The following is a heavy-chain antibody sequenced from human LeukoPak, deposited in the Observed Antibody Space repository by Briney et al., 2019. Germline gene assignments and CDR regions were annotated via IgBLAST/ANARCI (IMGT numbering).Heavy chain of an antibody. CDR3: AKDLGGGGYSGYDPDDY. CDR1: GFTFSSYG. V-gene: IGHV3-30*18. CDR2: ISYDGSNK. J-gene: IGHJ4*02. Sequence: GRSLRLSCAASGFTFSSYGMHWVRQAPGKGLEWVAAISYDGSNKYYADSVKGRFTISRDNSKNTLYLQMNSLRAEDTAVYYCAKDLGGGGYSGYDPDDYWGQGTLVTVSS. D-gene: IGHD5-12*01.